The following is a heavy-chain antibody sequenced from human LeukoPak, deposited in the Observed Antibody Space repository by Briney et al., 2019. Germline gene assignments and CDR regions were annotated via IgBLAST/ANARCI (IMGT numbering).Heavy chain of an antibody. Sequence: SETLSLTCAVSGDSIKSGYYWAWIRQPPGKGLEWIGSIDHSGSYYSTPSLRSRVTISLHSSKKHFSLELNSVTAADTAVYYCARGVSDSSGYRYYGGFYYFGFWGQGTLVTVSS. CDR3: ARGVSDSSGYRYYGGFYYFGF. CDR2: IDHSGSY. V-gene: IGHV4-38-2*01. D-gene: IGHD3-22*01. J-gene: IGHJ4*02. CDR1: GDSIKSGYY.